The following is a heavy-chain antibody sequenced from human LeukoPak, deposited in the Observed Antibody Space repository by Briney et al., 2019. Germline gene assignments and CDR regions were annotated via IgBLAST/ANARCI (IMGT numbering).Heavy chain of an antibody. D-gene: IGHD3-22*01. CDR1: GFTFSSYG. CDR2: IWYDGSNK. Sequence: GGSLRLSCAASGFTFSSYGMHWVRQAPGKGLEWVAVIWYDGSNKYYADSVKGRFTISRDNSKNTPYLQMNSLRAEDTAVYYCARSYYDSSGYYDYWGQGTLVTVSS. V-gene: IGHV3-33*01. J-gene: IGHJ4*02. CDR3: ARSYYDSSGYYDY.